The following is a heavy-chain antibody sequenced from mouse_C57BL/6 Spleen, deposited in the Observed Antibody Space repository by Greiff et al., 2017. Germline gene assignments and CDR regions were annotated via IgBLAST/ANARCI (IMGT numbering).Heavy chain of an antibody. V-gene: IGHV1-64*01. CDR1: GYTFTSYW. Sequence: VPLQQPGAELVKPGASVKLSCKASGYTFTSYWMHWVKQRPGQGLEWIGMIAPKSGSTKYNEKFKSKATLTVYKSSSTAYMHLSSLTSEDSAVYYCAVYYDSPAYWGQGTLVTVSA. D-gene: IGHD2-4*01. CDR2: IAPKSGST. J-gene: IGHJ3*01. CDR3: AVYYDSPAY.